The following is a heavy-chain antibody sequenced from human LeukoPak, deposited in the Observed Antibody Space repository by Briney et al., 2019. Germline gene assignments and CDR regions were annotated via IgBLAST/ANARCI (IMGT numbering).Heavy chain of an antibody. CDR3: ARDYLCAFDI. V-gene: IGHV3-74*01. Sequence: GGSLRLSCAASGFTFSSYGMHWVRQGPGKGLGWVSRINTDGSSTSNADSVKGRFTISRDNAKNTLYLQMNSLRAEDTAVYYCARDYLCAFDIWGQGTMVTVSS. J-gene: IGHJ3*02. CDR1: GFTFSSYG. D-gene: IGHD5-12*01. CDR2: INTDGSST.